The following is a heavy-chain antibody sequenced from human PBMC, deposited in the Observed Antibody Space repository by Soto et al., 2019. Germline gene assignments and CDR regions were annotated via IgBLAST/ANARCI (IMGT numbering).Heavy chain of an antibody. CDR3: ARGPGLYSSSWYPFDY. D-gene: IGHD6-13*01. Sequence: GESLKISCKGSGYSFTSYWIGWVRQMPGKGLEWMGIIYPGDSDTRYSPSFQGQVTISADKSISTAYLQWSSLKASDTAMYYCARGPGLYSSSWYPFDYWGQGTLVTVSS. J-gene: IGHJ4*02. V-gene: IGHV5-51*01. CDR1: GYSFTSYW. CDR2: IYPGDSDT.